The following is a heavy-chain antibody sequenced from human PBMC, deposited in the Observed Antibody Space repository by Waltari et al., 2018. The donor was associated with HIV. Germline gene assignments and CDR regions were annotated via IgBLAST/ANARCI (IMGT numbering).Heavy chain of an antibody. J-gene: IGHJ4*02. V-gene: IGHV4-39*07. Sequence: QLQLQESGPGLVKPSETLSLTCTVSGGSISSSSYYWGWIRQPPGKGLEWIGSIYYSGSTYYNPSLKSRVTISVDTSKNQFSLKLSSVTAADTAVYYCARKKTIASIAARRGYFDYWGQGTLVTVSS. CDR2: IYYSGST. CDR1: GGSISSSSYY. CDR3: ARKKTIASIAARRGYFDY. D-gene: IGHD6-6*01.